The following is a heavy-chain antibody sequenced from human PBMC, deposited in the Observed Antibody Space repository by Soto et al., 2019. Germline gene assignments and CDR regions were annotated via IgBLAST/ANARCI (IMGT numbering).Heavy chain of an antibody. Sequence: QVQLVQSGAEVKKPGSSVKVSCKASGGTFSSYAISWVRQAPGQGLEWMGGIIPIFGTANYAQKFQGRVTITGDVFTSPAYMELSSLGSEDTAVYYCARGPDIVVVPAAIESLVDYYYYGMDVWGQGTTVTVSS. CDR1: GGTFSSYA. CDR3: ARGPDIVVVPAAIESLVDYYYYGMDV. D-gene: IGHD2-2*01. J-gene: IGHJ6*02. CDR2: IIPIFGTA. V-gene: IGHV1-69*01.